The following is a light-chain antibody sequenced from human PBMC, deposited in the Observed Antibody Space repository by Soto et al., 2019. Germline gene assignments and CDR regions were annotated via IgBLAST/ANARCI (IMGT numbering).Light chain of an antibody. CDR3: NAYTSSSTLL. CDR1: SSDVGGYNY. J-gene: IGLJ2*01. Sequence: QSVLTQPASVSGSPGQSITLSCTGTSSDVGGYNYVSWYQQHPGKAPKLMIYDVSNRPSGVSNRFSGSKSGNTASLTISGLQAEDEADYYCNAYTSSSTLLFGGGTKLTVL. V-gene: IGLV2-14*01. CDR2: DVS.